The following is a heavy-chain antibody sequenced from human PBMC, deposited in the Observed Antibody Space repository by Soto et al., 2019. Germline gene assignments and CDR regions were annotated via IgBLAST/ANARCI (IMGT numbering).Heavy chain of an antibody. CDR3: ARERTLGYCSGGSCYSGDYAFDI. CDR1: GGTFSSYA. V-gene: IGHV1-69*13. J-gene: IGHJ3*02. D-gene: IGHD2-15*01. CDR2: IIPIFGTA. Sequence: SVKVSCKASGGTFSSYAISWVRQAPGQGLEWMGGIIPIFGTANYAQTFQGRVTITADESTSTAYMELSSLRSEDTAVYYCARERTLGYCSGGSCYSGDYAFDIWGEGTMVTVSS.